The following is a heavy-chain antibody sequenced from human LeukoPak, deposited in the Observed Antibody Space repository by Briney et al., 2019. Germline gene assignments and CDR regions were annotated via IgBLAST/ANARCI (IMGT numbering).Heavy chain of an antibody. D-gene: IGHD6-19*01. V-gene: IGHV3-74*01. J-gene: IGHJ4*02. Sequence: GGSVRHPCAACGFNFSKYWMLWVRPAPGKGLESVSRINTDGTVTTYADSVKGRFTVSRDNAENTMFLQMNSVRDEDTAVYYCATKQWLAPPPDSWGQGTPVTVSS. CDR3: ATKQWLAPPPDS. CDR2: INTDGTVT. CDR1: GFNFSKYW.